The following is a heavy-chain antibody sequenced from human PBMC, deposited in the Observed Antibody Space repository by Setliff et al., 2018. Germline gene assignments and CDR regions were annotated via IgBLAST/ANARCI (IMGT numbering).Heavy chain of an antibody. D-gene: IGHD6-13*01. V-gene: IGHV1-18*01. CDR1: GYTFIGYG. Sequence: ASVKVSCKASGYTFIGYGISWLRQAPGQGFEWMGWISTNNGKTEYSQKVQGRVTMTTDRSTSTIYMELRSLRSDDTAMYYCARDAPYTNTWRYFDHWGQGTLVTVSS. J-gene: IGHJ4*02. CDR2: ISTNNGKT. CDR3: ARDAPYTNTWRYFDH.